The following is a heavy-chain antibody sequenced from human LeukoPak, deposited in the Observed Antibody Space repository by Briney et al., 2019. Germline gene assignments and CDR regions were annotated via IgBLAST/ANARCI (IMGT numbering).Heavy chain of an antibody. CDR3: ARAAPSIAVAGTPRWYFDL. V-gene: IGHV4-34*01. D-gene: IGHD6-19*01. Sequence: PSETLSLTCAVYGVSFSGYYWSWIRQPPGKGLEWIGEINHSGSTNYNPSLKSRVTISVDTSKNQFSLKLSSVTAADTAVYYCARAAPSIAVAGTPRWYFDLWGRGTLVTVSS. CDR2: INHSGST. CDR1: GVSFSGYY. J-gene: IGHJ2*01.